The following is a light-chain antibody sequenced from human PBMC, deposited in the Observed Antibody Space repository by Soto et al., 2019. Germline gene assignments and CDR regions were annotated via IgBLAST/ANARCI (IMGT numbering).Light chain of an antibody. J-gene: IGLJ1*01. Sequence: QSVLTQPPSVSGAPGQRVTISCTGSSSNIGAGYDVHWYQQLPGTAPKLLIYGNSNRPSGVPDRISGSKSGTSASLAITGLQAEDEADYYCQSYDSSLSRYVFGTGTKVTVL. V-gene: IGLV1-40*01. CDR2: GNS. CDR3: QSYDSSLSRYV. CDR1: SSNIGAGYD.